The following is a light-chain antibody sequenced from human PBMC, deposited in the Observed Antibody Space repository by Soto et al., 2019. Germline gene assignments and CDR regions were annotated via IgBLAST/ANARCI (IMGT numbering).Light chain of an antibody. CDR3: AAWDDSLSGYV. CDR1: SSNIGDNY. V-gene: IGLV1-47*01. Sequence: QSALTQPPSASGSPGQKVTSSCSGSSSNIGDNYVYWHQQLPGTAPKLLIYRNNQRPSGVPDRFSGSKSGTSASLAISGLRSEDEADYYCAAWDDSLSGYVFGPGTKVTVL. CDR2: RNN. J-gene: IGLJ1*01.